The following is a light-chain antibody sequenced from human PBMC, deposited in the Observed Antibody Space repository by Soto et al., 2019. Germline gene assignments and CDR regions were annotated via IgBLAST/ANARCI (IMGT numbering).Light chain of an antibody. CDR2: KAS. J-gene: IGKJ2*01. V-gene: IGKV1-5*03. CDR3: QHYDTYAYN. CDR1: QSISDS. Sequence: DILMTQSPSTLSAYVGDRVTITCRASQSISDSLAWYQQKLGKAPKLLIYKASILESGVPSRFSGSGSGTEFTLTINSLQPDDFATYFCQHYDTYAYNFGQGTKLEIK.